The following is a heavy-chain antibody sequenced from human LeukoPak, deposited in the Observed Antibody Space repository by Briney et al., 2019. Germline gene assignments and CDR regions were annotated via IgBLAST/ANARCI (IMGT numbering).Heavy chain of an antibody. J-gene: IGHJ1*01. CDR2: ISSSSSYI. CDR1: GFTFSSYS. Sequence: PGGSLRLSCAASGFTFSSYSMNWVRQAPGKGLEWVSSISSSSSYIYYADSMKGRFTISRYNAKNSLYLQMNSLRAEDTAVYYCARACGGDCYFFQHWGQGTLVTVSS. CDR3: ARACGGDCYFFQH. D-gene: IGHD2-21*02. V-gene: IGHV3-21*01.